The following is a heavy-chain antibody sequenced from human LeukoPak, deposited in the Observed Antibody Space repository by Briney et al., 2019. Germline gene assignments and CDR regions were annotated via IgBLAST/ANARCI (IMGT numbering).Heavy chain of an antibody. CDR1: GGTFSSYA. V-gene: IGHV1-69*13. CDR3: ARDRQYSSGWYGDYFDY. Sequence: SVKVSCKASGGTFSSYAISWVRQAPGQGLEWMGGIIPIFGTANYAQKFQGRVTITADESMSTAYMELSSLRSEDTAVYYCARDRQYSSGWYGDYFDYWGQGTLVTVSS. CDR2: IIPIFGTA. J-gene: IGHJ4*02. D-gene: IGHD6-19*01.